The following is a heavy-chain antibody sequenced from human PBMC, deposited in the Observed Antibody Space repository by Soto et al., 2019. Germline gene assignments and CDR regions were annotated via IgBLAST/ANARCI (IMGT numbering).Heavy chain of an antibody. CDR1: GFTFSSYG. D-gene: IGHD6-13*01. CDR3: ARDYLPQESIAAMGMDV. CDR2: IWYDGSNK. Sequence: QAGGSLRLSCAASGFTFSSYGMHWVRQAPGKGLEWVAVIWYDGSNKYYADSVKGRFTISRDNSKNTLYLQMNSLRAEDTAVYYCARDYLPQESIAAMGMDVWGQGTTVTVSS. V-gene: IGHV3-33*01. J-gene: IGHJ6*02.